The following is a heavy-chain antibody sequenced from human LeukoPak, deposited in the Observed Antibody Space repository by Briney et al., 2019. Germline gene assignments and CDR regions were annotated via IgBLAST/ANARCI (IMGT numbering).Heavy chain of an antibody. CDR1: GLSFSGHW. J-gene: IGHJ4*02. D-gene: IGHD1/OR15-1a*01. Sequence: GGSLRLSCTASGLSFSGHWMNWVRQSPGQGLEWVSNISYDGSDKYYVDSVKGRFTISREDAKNSLSLQMDSVRAEDTAVYYCAFNNNFKYWGQGTLVIVSS. CDR3: AFNNNFKY. V-gene: IGHV3-7*01. CDR2: ISYDGSDK.